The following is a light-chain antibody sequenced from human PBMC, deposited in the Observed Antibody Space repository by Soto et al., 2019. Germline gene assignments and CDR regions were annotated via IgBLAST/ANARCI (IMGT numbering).Light chain of an antibody. Sequence: QSALTQPASVSGSPGQSITISCTGTSSDVGGYIYVSWYQHHPGKAPKLMIYDVSSRPSGVSNRFSGSKSGNTASLTISGLQAEDEADYYCSSYISSSTSVVFGGGTKLTVL. J-gene: IGLJ2*01. CDR3: SSYISSSTSVV. CDR2: DVS. CDR1: SSDVGGYIY. V-gene: IGLV2-14*01.